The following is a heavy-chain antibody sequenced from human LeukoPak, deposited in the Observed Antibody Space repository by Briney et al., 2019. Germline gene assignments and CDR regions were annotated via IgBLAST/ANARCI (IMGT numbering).Heavy chain of an antibody. V-gene: IGHV4-59*10. J-gene: IGHJ5*02. CDR2: IQNSDT. D-gene: IGHD1-26*01. CDR3: ARRTDSGSYNWFDH. Sequence: SETLSLTCAVYGGSFSGYYWNWIRQPAGKGLEWIGRIQNSDTNYNPSLKSRVIISVDTSKKQFSLKLSSVTAADTAVYYCARRTDSGSYNWFDHWGQGTLVTVSS. CDR1: GGSFSGYY.